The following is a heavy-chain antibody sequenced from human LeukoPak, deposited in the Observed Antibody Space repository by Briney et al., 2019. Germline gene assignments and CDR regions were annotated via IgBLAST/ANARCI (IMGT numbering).Heavy chain of an antibody. Sequence: SVKVSCKASGGTFSSYAISWVRQAPGQGLEWMGVIIPIFGTANYAQKFQGRVTITADESTSTAYMELSSLRSEDTAVYYCATYGSGSRGRFYYYYYYMDVWGKGTTVTISS. D-gene: IGHD3-10*01. J-gene: IGHJ6*03. CDR1: GGTFSSYA. V-gene: IGHV1-69*13. CDR3: ATYGSGSRGRFYYYYYYMDV. CDR2: IIPIFGTA.